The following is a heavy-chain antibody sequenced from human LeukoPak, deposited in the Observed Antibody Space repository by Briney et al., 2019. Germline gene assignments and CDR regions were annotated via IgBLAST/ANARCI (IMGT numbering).Heavy chain of an antibody. CDR2: ISGSGSTT. Sequence: QPGASLRLSCAASGFTFSSHRMTWVRQAPGEGLEWVSVISGSGSTTYYADSVKGRFTISRDNSKNTLSLQMNSLRAEDTAVYYCATSFGPVIAAAGTGADWGQGTLVTVSS. CDR1: GFTFSSHR. CDR3: ATSFGPVIAAAGTGAD. D-gene: IGHD6-13*01. J-gene: IGHJ4*02. V-gene: IGHV3-23*01.